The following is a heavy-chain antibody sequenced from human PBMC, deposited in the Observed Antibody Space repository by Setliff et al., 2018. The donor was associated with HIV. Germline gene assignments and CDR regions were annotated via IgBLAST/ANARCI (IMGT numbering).Heavy chain of an antibody. V-gene: IGHV2-5*01. CDR2: IYWNGDE. CDR3: AHGRTGIAPPDFDY. D-gene: IGHD7-27*01. J-gene: IGHJ4*02. Sequence: SGPTLVNPPQESLTLTCTFSGFSLTPRGASVGWIRQPPGRALEWLALIYWNGDERYSASLQGRLSIAKDTSRNQVVLTLTNMSPDDTATYFCAHGRTGIAPPDFDYWGPGSLVTVSS. CDR1: GFSLTPRGAS.